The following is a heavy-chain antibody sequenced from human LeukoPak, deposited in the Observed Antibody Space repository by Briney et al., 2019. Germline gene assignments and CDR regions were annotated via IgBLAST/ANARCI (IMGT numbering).Heavy chain of an antibody. J-gene: IGHJ4*02. D-gene: IGHD2-15*01. CDR2: IFYSGST. CDR3: ARDRWAPAFFDY. V-gene: IGHV4-59*01. Sequence: SETLSLTRTVSGGSISTYYWTWIRQPPGKGLEWIGYIFYSGSTNYNPSLKSRVTISVDPSKNQFSLSLNSVTAADTAVYYCARDRWAPAFFDYWGQGTLVTVSS. CDR1: GGSISTYY.